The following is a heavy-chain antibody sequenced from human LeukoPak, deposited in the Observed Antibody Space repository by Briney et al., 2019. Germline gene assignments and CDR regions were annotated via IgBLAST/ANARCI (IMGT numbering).Heavy chain of an antibody. CDR2: ISGSGGIT. Sequence: PGGSLRLSCAASGFTFSNYAMGWVRQAPGKGLQWVSLISGSGGITYYVDSVKGRFTISRDNSKNTLYLQMNSLRADDTAVYYCAKVGYCSSTSCYRRENWFDPWGQGTLVTVSS. CDR3: AKVGYCSSTSCYRRENWFDP. CDR1: GFTFSNYA. V-gene: IGHV3-23*01. D-gene: IGHD2-2*03. J-gene: IGHJ5*02.